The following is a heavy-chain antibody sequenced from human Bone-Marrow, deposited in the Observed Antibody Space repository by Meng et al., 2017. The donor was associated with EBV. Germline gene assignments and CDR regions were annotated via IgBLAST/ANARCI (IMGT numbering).Heavy chain of an antibody. V-gene: IGHV3-21*01. D-gene: IGHD1-26*01. CDR3: ARDEAPGGHRGSYYV. CDR2: ISSSSGYI. Sequence: EVQLVESGGXLVKPGGSLXLSCAASGFTFSSYSMNWVRQAPGKGLECGSTISSSSGYIYYADSVKGGFTISRDNAKNSLYLQMNSLRAADTAVYYCARDEAPGGHRGSYYVWGQGTLGTVSS. CDR1: GFTFSSYS. J-gene: IGHJ4*02.